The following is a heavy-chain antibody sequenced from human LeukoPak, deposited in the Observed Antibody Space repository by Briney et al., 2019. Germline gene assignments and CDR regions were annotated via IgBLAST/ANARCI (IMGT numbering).Heavy chain of an antibody. V-gene: IGHV2-5*02. J-gene: IGHJ4*02. Sequence: SGPTLVKPTQTLTLTCTFSGFSLSTSAVGVGWIRQPPGKALEWLALIYWDDDKRYSPSLKSRLTFTKDTSKNQVVLIMTNMDPVDTATYYCAHHYGLGSYFDYWGQGTLVTVSS. CDR2: IYWDDDK. CDR3: AHHYGLGSYFDY. D-gene: IGHD3-10*01. CDR1: GFSLSTSAVG.